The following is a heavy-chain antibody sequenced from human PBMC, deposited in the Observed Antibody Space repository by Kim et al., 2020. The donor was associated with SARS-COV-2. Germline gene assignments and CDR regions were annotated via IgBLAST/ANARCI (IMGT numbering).Heavy chain of an antibody. Sequence: ASVKVSCKASGYTFTSYGISWVRQAPGQGLEWMGWISAYNGNTNYAQKLQGRVTMTTDTSTSTAYMELRSLRSDDTAVYYCARASGAGATTRGIWWGYYFDYWGQGTLVTVSS. J-gene: IGHJ4*02. CDR2: ISAYNGNT. V-gene: IGHV1-18*01. D-gene: IGHD1-26*01. CDR3: ARASGAGATTRGIWWGYYFDY. CDR1: GYTFTSYG.